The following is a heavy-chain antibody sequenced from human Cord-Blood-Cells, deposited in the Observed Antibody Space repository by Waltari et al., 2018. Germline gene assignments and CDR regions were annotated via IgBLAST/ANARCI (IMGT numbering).Heavy chain of an antibody. V-gene: IGHV1-3*01. D-gene: IGHD6-13*01. CDR3: ARGYSSSWYAFDI. J-gene: IGHJ3*02. CDR2: INAGNGNT. CDR1: GYTFTSYA. Sequence: QVQLVQSGAEVKKPGASVKVSCKASGYTFTSYAMHWVRQAPGQRLEWMGWINAGNGNTKYSQKFQGRVTITRDTSASTAYMELSSLRSEDTAVYYCARGYSSSWYAFDIWGQGTMVTVSS.